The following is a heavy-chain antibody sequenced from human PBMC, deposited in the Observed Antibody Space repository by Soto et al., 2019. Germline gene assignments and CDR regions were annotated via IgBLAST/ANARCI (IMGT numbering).Heavy chain of an antibody. Sequence: QVQLQESGPGLVKPSQTLSLTCTVSGGSISSGGYYWSWIRQHPGKGVEWIGYIYYSGSTYYNPSLKRRVTISVDTAKNQVSLKLSSVTAADTAVYYCARVVVAKINGNFADYWGQGTLVTVSS. D-gene: IGHD5-12*01. CDR3: ARVVVAKINGNFADY. CDR1: GGSISSGGYY. J-gene: IGHJ4*02. CDR2: IYYSGST. V-gene: IGHV4-31*03.